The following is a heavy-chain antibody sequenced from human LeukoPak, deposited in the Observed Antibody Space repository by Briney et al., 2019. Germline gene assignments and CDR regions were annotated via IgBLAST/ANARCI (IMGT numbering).Heavy chain of an antibody. CDR3: ARDGKGSTNNDDYYYYYYMDV. CDR2: ISYDGSNK. CDR1: GFTFSSYA. J-gene: IGHJ6*03. V-gene: IGHV3-30*04. D-gene: IGHD2-8*01. Sequence: PGRSLRLSCAASGFTFSSYAMHWVRQAPGKGLEWVAVISYDGSNKYYADSVKVRFTISRDNSKNTLYLQMNSLRAEDTAVYYCARDGKGSTNNDDYYYYYYMDVWGKGTTVTVSS.